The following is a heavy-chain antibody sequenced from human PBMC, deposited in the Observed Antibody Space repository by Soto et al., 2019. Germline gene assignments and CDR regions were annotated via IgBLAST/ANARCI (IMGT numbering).Heavy chain of an antibody. V-gene: IGHV1-2*04. D-gene: IGHD2-2*01. CDR2: INPNSGGT. Sequence: ASVKVSCKASGYTFTGYYMHWVRQATGQGLEWMGWINPNSGGTNYAQKFQGWVTMTRDTSISTAYMELSRLRSDDTAVYYCARSIVVVPAAMPGGVAFDIWGQGTMVTVSS. CDR3: ARSIVVVPAAMPGGVAFDI. CDR1: GYTFTGYY. J-gene: IGHJ3*02.